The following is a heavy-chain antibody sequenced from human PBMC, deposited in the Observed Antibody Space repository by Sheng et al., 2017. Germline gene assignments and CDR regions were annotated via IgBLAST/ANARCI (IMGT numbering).Heavy chain of an antibody. CDR2: ISTDGRST. D-gene: IGHD2-2*01. V-gene: IGHV3-74*01. CDR1: GFTLSGYW. J-gene: IGHJ5*02. Sequence: EVQLVESGGGLVQPGGSLRLSCAASGFTLSGYWMHWVRQAPGKGLVWVSRISTDGRSTNYADSVKGRFTISRDNAKNTLYLQMNSLRDDDTAVYYCAGTTTTCCDHWGQGTLVHRLL. CDR3: AGTTTTCCDH.